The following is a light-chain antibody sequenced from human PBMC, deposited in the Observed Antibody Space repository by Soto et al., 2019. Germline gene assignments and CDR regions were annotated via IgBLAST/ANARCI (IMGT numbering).Light chain of an antibody. CDR2: GAS. J-gene: IGKJ1*01. CDR3: QQYGDLPPT. V-gene: IGKV3-20*01. Sequence: EIVLTQSPGTLSLSPGERATLSCRASQSVSSSYLAWYQQKPGQAPRLLMYGASSRATGIPDRFSGSGSGTDFTLTISRLEPEDFVVYHCQQYGDLPPTFGQGTKVDTK. CDR1: QSVSSSY.